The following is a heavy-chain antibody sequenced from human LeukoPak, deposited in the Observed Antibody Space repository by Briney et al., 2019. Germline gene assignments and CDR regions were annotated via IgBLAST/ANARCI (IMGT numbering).Heavy chain of an antibody. D-gene: IGHD1-26*01. J-gene: IGHJ6*03. V-gene: IGHV4-39*01. CDR1: GGSISSSSYY. Sequence: NPSETLSLTCTVSGGSISSSSYYWGWIRQPPGKGLEWIGSIYYSGSTYYNPSLKSRVTITVDTSKNQFSLKLSSVTAADTAVYYCARREVGPTFYWYHYMDVWGKGTTITVSS. CDR3: ARREVGPTFYWYHYMDV. CDR2: IYYSGST.